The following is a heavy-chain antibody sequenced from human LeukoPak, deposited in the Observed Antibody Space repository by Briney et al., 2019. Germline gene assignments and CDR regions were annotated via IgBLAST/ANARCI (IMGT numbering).Heavy chain of an antibody. CDR1: DGSINNDNYY. CDR3: ARQKNSPHCSGGTCYLDY. CDR2: SYSSGST. Sequence: SETLSLTCTVSDGSINNDNYYWVWIRQPPGKGLEWIGNSYSSGSTYYNPSLKSRVTISVDTSKNQFSLNLSSVTAADTAVYYCARQKNSPHCSGGTCYLDYWGQGTLVTVSS. D-gene: IGHD2-15*01. V-gene: IGHV4-39*01. J-gene: IGHJ4*02.